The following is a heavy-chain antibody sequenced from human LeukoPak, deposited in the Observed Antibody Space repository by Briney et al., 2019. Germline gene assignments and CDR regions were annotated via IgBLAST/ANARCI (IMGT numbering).Heavy chain of an antibody. CDR3: ARGRYGDVLFDY. J-gene: IGHJ4*02. D-gene: IGHD4-17*01. CDR2: IWYDGSNK. V-gene: IGHV3-33*01. Sequence: GGSLRHSCAASGFTFSNYGMHWVRQAPGKGLEWVAVIWYDGSNKFYADSVKGRFTISRDNTKKTLYLQMKSLRAEDTAVYYCARGRYGDVLFDYWGQGTLVSVSS. CDR1: GFTFSNYG.